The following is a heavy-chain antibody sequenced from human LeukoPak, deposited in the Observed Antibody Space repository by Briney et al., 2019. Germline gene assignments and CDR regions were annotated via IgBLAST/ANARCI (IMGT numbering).Heavy chain of an antibody. D-gene: IGHD3-16*02. Sequence: GGSLRLSCAASGFTFSSYGLNWVRQAPGKGLEWVSVISGSGGSTYYADSVKGRFTISRDNSKNTLYLQMNSLRAEDTAVYYCARGRMVTFGGVIDAPDYWGQGTLVTVSS. V-gene: IGHV3-23*01. CDR1: GFTFSSYG. CDR3: ARGRMVTFGGVIDAPDY. J-gene: IGHJ4*02. CDR2: ISGSGGST.